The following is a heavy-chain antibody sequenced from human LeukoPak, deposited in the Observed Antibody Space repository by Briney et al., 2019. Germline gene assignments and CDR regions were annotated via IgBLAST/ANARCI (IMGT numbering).Heavy chain of an antibody. CDR3: AKGSLGSWYFFDY. J-gene: IGHJ4*02. CDR2: ISGSGTDT. D-gene: IGHD6-13*01. Sequence: GGSLRLSCAASGFTFGRFAMSWVRQAPGKGPEWVSTISGSGTDTYYAGSVKGRFTISRDNSKNTLYLQMNSLRAEDTALYYCAKGSLGSWYFFDYWGQGALVTVSS. CDR1: GFTFGRFA. V-gene: IGHV3-23*01.